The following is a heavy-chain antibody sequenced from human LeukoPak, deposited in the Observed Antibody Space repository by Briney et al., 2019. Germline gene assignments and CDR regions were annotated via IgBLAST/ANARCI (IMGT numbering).Heavy chain of an antibody. D-gene: IGHD3-10*01. Sequence: SETLSLTCTVSGYSISSGYYWGWIRQPPGKGLEWIGSIYYSGSTYYNPSLKSRVTISVDTSKNQFSLKLSSVTAADTAVYYCARASSISQLWFGDPNFDYWGQGTLVTVSS. J-gene: IGHJ4*02. CDR1: GYSISSGYY. CDR2: IYYSGST. CDR3: ARASSISQLWFGDPNFDY. V-gene: IGHV4-38-2*02.